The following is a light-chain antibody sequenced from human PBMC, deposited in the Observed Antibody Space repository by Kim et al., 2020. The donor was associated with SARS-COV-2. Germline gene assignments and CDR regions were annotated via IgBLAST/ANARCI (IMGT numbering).Light chain of an antibody. CDR1: IIGNRL. CDR3: QVWDSNTVV. Sequence: VALGQTARITCGGKIIGNRLVNWYQQKPGQAPVVVIHKDSKRPSGIPEGFSGSNSGKTATLTISRAQAGDEADYYCQVWDSNTVVFGGGTKLTVL. V-gene: IGLV3-9*01. CDR2: KDS. J-gene: IGLJ2*01.